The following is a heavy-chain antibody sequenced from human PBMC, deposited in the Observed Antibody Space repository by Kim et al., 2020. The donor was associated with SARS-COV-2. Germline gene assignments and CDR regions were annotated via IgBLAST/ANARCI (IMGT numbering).Heavy chain of an antibody. CDR2: ISGSGGST. D-gene: IGHD6-19*01. J-gene: IGHJ4*02. Sequence: GGSLRLSCAASGFTFSSYAMSWVRQAPGKGLEWVSAISGSGGSTYYADSVKGRFTISRDNSKNTLYLQMNSLRAEDTAVYYCAKPHSSGWYFYGSWDYWGQGTLVTVSS. CDR3: AKPHSSGWYFYGSWDY. V-gene: IGHV3-23*01. CDR1: GFTFSSYA.